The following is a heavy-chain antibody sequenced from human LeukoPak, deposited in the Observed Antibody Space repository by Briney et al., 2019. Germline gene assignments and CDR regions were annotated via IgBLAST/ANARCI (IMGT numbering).Heavy chain of an antibody. CDR3: AREGLITYDSGLNNWFDP. J-gene: IGHJ5*02. D-gene: IGHD3-10*01. Sequence: PGGSLRLSCAASGFTFSSYEMNWVRQAPGKGLEWVSGINWNGGSTGYADSVKGRFTISRDNAKNSLYLQMNSLRAEDTALYHCAREGLITYDSGLNNWFDPWGQGTLVTVSS. CDR2: INWNGGST. CDR1: GFTFSSYE. V-gene: IGHV3-20*01.